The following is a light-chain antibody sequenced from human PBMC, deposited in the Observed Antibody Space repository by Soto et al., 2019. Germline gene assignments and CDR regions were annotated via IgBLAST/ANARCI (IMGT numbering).Light chain of an antibody. CDR3: SSYTSSSTSYV. CDR2: DVS. J-gene: IGLJ1*01. CDR1: SRDVGGYNY. Sequence: HSALPHPASVSGPPGETNPISCTGTSRDVGGYNYVSWYQQHPGKAPKLMIYDVSNRPSGVSNRFSGSKSGNTASLTISGLQAEDEADYYCSSYTSSSTSYVFGTGTKVTVL. V-gene: IGLV2-14*01.